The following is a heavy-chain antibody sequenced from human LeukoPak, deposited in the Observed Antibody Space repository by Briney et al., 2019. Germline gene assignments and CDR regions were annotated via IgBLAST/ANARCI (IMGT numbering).Heavy chain of an antibody. CDR1: GYTFTSYY. CDR2: INPSGGST. CDR3: VTSNNDIAAPDY. J-gene: IGHJ4*02. Sequence: ASVKVSCKASGYTFTSYYVHWVRQAPGQGLEWMGIINPSGGSTSYAQKFQGRVTMTRDTSTSTVYMELSSLRSEDTAVYYCVTSNNDIAAPDYWGQGTLVTVSS. V-gene: IGHV1-46*01. D-gene: IGHD6-25*01.